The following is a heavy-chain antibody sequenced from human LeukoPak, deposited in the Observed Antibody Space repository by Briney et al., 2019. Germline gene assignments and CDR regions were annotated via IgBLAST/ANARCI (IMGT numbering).Heavy chain of an antibody. CDR2: IYYSGST. CDR3: ARDQGLYRSGGSCSLRNWFDP. CDR1: GGSISSGDYY. Sequence: SQTLSLTCTVSGGSISSGDYYWSWIRQPPGKGLEWIGYIYYSGSTYYNPSLKSRVTISVDTSKIQFSLKLSSVTAADTAVYYCARDQGLYRSGGSCSLRNWFDPWGQGTLVTVSS. D-gene: IGHD2-15*01. J-gene: IGHJ5*02. V-gene: IGHV4-30-4*08.